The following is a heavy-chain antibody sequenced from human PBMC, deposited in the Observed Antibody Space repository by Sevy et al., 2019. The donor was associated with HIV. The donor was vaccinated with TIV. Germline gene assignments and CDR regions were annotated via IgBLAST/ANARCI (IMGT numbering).Heavy chain of an antibody. V-gene: IGHV3-30*02. J-gene: IGHJ6*02. Sequence: GGSLRLSCAASGFTFSSYGMHWVRQAPGKGLEWVAFIRYDGSNKYYADSVKGRFTISRDNSKNTLYLQMNSLRAEDTAVYYCAKDSSIAAHSINYYYYGMDVWGQGTTVTVSS. D-gene: IGHD6-6*01. CDR2: IRYDGSNK. CDR3: AKDSSIAAHSINYYYYGMDV. CDR1: GFTFSSYG.